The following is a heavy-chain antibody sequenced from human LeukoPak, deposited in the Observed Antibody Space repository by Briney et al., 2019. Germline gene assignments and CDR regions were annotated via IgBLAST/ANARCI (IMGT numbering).Heavy chain of an antibody. V-gene: IGHV1-8*01. CDR1: GYTFTSYD. CDR2: MNPNSGNT. CDR3: ASSVAAAGFFIY. Sequence: ASVKVSCKSSGYTFTSYDINWMRQATGQGLEWMGWMNPNSGNTGYAQKFQGRVTMTRNTSISTAYMELSSLRSEDTAVYYCASSVAAAGFFIYWGQGTLVTVSS. D-gene: IGHD6-13*01. J-gene: IGHJ4*02.